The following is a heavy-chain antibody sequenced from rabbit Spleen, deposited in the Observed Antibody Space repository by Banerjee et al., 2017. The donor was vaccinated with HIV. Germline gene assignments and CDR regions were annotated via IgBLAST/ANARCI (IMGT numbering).Heavy chain of an antibody. Sequence: QSLEESGGDLVKPGASLTLTCIASGFSFSSSFYMCWVRQAPGKGLEWIACIYVGNTGGTYYASWAKGRFTISKTSSTTVTLQMTSLTAADTATYFCARKTDYAGYSYFNLWGPGTLVTVS. J-gene: IGHJ4*01. D-gene: IGHD8-1*01. CDR1: GFSFSSSFY. CDR2: IYVGNTGGT. V-gene: IGHV1S40*01. CDR3: ARKTDYAGYSYFNL.